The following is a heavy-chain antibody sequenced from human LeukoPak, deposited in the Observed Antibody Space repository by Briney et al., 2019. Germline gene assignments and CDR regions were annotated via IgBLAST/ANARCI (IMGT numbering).Heavy chain of an antibody. Sequence: SETLSLTCAVYGGSFSGYYWSWIRQPPGKGLEWIGEINHSGSTNYNPSLKSRVTISVDTSKNQFSLKLSSVTAADTAVYCCARGGQQLLFCYYYYYMDVWGKGTTVTVSS. CDR1: GGSFSGYY. V-gene: IGHV4-34*01. D-gene: IGHD2-2*01. CDR2: INHSGST. CDR3: ARGGQQLLFCYYYYYMDV. J-gene: IGHJ6*03.